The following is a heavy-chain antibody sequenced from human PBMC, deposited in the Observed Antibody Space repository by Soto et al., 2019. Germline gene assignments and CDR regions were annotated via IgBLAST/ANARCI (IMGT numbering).Heavy chain of an antibody. V-gene: IGHV3-33*08. J-gene: IGHJ4*02. CDR2: IWHGGWEK. CDR1: GFTFGIFG. D-gene: IGHD1-1*01. CDR3: ARDPGKDESMEG. Sequence: QVQVVDSGGGVVQPGTSLRLSCVGSGFTFGIFGIHWLLQAPAKGLQWVAVIWHGGWEKYYTESVEGRFTVSTDNRKNTMYLQMNSLRAEDTAVYYCARDPGKDESMEGWGQGILVTVSS.